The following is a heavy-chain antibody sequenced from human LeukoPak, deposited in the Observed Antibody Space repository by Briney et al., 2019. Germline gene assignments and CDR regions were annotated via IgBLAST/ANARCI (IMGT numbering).Heavy chain of an antibody. D-gene: IGHD3-10*01. J-gene: IGHJ4*02. V-gene: IGHV4-34*01. CDR3: ASGKMVRGVIIPFDD. Sequence: SETLSLTCAVYGGSFSGYYWSWIRQPPGKGLEWIGSIYYSGSTYYNPSLKSRVTISVDTSKNQFSLKLSSVTAADTAVYYCASGKMVRGVIIPFDDWGQGTLVTVSS. CDR1: GGSFSGYY. CDR2: IYYSGST.